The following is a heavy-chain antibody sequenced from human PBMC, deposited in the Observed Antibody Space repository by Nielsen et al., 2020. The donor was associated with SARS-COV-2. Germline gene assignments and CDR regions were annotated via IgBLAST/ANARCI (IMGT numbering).Heavy chain of an antibody. CDR1: GFTFSSYA. CDR2: ISGSGGST. V-gene: IGHV3-23*01. J-gene: IGHJ4*02. CDR3: AKHFTMVRGRIDY. D-gene: IGHD3-10*01. Sequence: GGSLRLSCAASGFTFSSYAMSWVRQTPGKGLEWVSAISGSGGSTYYADSVKGRFTISRDNSKNTLYLQMNSLRAEDPAVYYCAKHFTMVRGRIDYWGQGTLVTVSS.